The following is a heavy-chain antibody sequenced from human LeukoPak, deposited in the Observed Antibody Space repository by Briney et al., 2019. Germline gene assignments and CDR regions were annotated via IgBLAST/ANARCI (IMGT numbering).Heavy chain of an antibody. D-gene: IGHD3-10*01. V-gene: IGHV4-4*07. CDR3: ARLVGDGSMDV. CDR2: IYTSEST. Sequence: SETLSLTCTVSGGSISIYYWSWIRQPAGKGLEWIGRIYTSESTNYNPSHKSRVTMSVDTSKNQFSLKLSSVTTADTAVYYCARLVGDGSMDVWGQGTTVTVSS. J-gene: IGHJ6*02. CDR1: GGSISIYY.